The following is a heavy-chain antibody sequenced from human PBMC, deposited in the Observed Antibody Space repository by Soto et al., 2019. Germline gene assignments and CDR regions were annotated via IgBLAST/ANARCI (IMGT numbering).Heavy chain of an antibody. V-gene: IGHV2-5*02. D-gene: IGHD4-17*01. CDR2: IYWDDDK. Sequence: QITLKESGPTLVKPTQTLTLTCTFSGFSLSTTGVGVGWIRQPPGKALEWLALIYWDDDKRYSPSLKSRLTITKDTSKNQVVLTITNMDPLDTATYYCAHSDYIRPLDSWGQGTLVTVSS. J-gene: IGHJ4*02. CDR1: GFSLSTTGVG. CDR3: AHSDYIRPLDS.